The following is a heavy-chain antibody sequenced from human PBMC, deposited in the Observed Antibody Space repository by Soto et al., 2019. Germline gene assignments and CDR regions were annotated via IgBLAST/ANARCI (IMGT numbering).Heavy chain of an antibody. CDR1: GYSFAGYW. Sequence: GESLKISCKGSGYSFAGYWITWVRQKPGKGLEWMGRIDPSDSQTYYSPSFRGHVTISVTKSITTVFLQWSSLRASDTAMYYCARQIYDSDTGPNFQYYFDSWGQGXPVTVHS. J-gene: IGHJ4*02. V-gene: IGHV5-10-1*01. CDR2: IDPSDSQT. CDR3: ARQIYDSDTGPNFQYYFDS. D-gene: IGHD3-22*01.